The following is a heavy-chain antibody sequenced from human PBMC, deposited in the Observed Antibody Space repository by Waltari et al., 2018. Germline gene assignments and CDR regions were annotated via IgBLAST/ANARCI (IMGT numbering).Heavy chain of an antibody. J-gene: IGHJ5*02. V-gene: IGHV4-39*01. Sequence: QLQLQESGPGLVKPSETLSPTCSVSGASIRRRNYYWGWIRRPPGKGWEWIGIMFNVGSTNYTPSLKSRVTISVDTSKNQFSLRLNSVTAADTAIYYCARHGYSGGWFDPWGQGTLVTVSS. CDR3: ARHGYSGGWFDP. CDR1: GASIRRRNYY. CDR2: MFNVGST. D-gene: IGHD4-17*01.